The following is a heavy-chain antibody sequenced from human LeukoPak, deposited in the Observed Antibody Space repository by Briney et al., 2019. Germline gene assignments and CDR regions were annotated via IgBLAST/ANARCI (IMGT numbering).Heavy chain of an antibody. D-gene: IGHD5-12*01. J-gene: IGHJ4*02. CDR1: GYSFANFW. CDR2: IYPGDSDT. Sequence: GQSLKISCKGSGYSFANFWIGWVRQMPGKGLEWMGIIYPGDSDTGYSPSFRGQVTISVDESSRTAQMQWRSLTASDTAIYYCVRVSRSRRSGYTSGFLYWGQGTLVTVSS. CDR3: VRVSRSRRSGYTSGFLY. V-gene: IGHV5-51*01.